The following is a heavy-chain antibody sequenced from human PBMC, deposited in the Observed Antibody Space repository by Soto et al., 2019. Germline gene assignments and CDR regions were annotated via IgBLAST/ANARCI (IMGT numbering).Heavy chain of an antibody. Sequence: HPSETLRLSCVASGFTFSSYALNWIRQAPGRGLEWVSAISGSGGTTYYADSVKGRFTISRDNSKNTLFLQMNSLRAEDAAIYYCAKSPQVISTSFDYWGQGSLVTVSS. D-gene: IGHD3-22*01. CDR1: GFTFSSYA. CDR2: ISGSGGTT. CDR3: AKSPQVISTSFDY. J-gene: IGHJ4*02. V-gene: IGHV3-23*01.